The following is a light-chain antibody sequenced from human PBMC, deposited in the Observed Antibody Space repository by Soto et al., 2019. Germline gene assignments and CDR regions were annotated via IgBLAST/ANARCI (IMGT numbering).Light chain of an antibody. Sequence: QSALTQPPSASGSPGQSVTISCTGTSSDVGGYNYVSWYQQHPGKAPKRMIYDVNKRPSGVPDRVSGSKSANTASLTVSGLQAEDEADYYCSSYAGSNNYVCGTGTKLTVL. CDR3: SSYAGSNNYV. V-gene: IGLV2-8*01. CDR2: DVN. J-gene: IGLJ1*01. CDR1: SSDVGGYNY.